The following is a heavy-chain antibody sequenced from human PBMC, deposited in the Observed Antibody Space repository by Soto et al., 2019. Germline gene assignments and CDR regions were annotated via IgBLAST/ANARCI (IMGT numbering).Heavy chain of an antibody. V-gene: IGHV1-69*01. Sequence: QVQLVQSGAEVKKPGSSVKVSCKASGGTFSSYAISWVRQAPGQGLEWMGGVIPIFGTANYAQKFQGRVNITAHDSSSKASRERSSLRPEDTGVYYSTSDTSGYYPRKWHSHYGMDVWGQGTTVTVSS. CDR2: VIPIFGTA. CDR1: GGTFSSYA. D-gene: IGHD3-22*01. CDR3: TSDTSGYYPRKWHSHYGMDV. J-gene: IGHJ6*02.